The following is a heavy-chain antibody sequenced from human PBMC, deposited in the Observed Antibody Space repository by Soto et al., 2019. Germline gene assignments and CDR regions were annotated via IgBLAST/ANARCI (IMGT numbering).Heavy chain of an antibody. V-gene: IGHV3-64*01. Sequence: PGGSLRLSCAASGFTFSSYAMHWVRQAPGKGLEYVSAISSNGGSTYYANSVKGRFTISRDNSKNTLYLQMGSLRAEDMAVYYCARMVSGTSGSYYYYGMDVWGEGTTVTV. CDR3: ARMVSGTSGSYYYYGMDV. CDR1: GFTFSSYA. J-gene: IGHJ6*01. D-gene: IGHD1-26*01. CDR2: ISSNGGST.